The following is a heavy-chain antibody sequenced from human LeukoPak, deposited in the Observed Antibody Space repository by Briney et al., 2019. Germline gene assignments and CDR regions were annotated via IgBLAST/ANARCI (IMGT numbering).Heavy chain of an antibody. V-gene: IGHV3-23*01. CDR2: ISGSVVST. D-gene: IGHD5-24*01. CDR1: GFTFKNYG. J-gene: IGHJ4*02. Sequence: GGSLRLSCAASGFTFKNYGMSWVRQAPGKGLEWVSLISGSVVSTYYADSVKGRFTISRDISKNTVYLQMNSLRAEDTAVCYCAKPARDGYNYFDYWGQGTLVTVSS. CDR3: AKPARDGYNYFDY.